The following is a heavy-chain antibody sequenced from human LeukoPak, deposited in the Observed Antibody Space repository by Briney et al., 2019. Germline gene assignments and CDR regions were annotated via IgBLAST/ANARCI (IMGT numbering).Heavy chain of an antibody. CDR3: ARGEDGYYYGSGSHL. D-gene: IGHD3-10*01. Sequence: GRSLRLSCAASGFTFSSYAMHWVRQAPGKGLEWVAGISYDGSNKYYADSVKGRFTIHRDNSKNTLYLQMNSLRAEDTAVYYCARGEDGYYYGSGSHLWGQGTLVTVSS. V-gene: IGHV3-30*04. J-gene: IGHJ4*02. CDR2: ISYDGSNK. CDR1: GFTFSSYA.